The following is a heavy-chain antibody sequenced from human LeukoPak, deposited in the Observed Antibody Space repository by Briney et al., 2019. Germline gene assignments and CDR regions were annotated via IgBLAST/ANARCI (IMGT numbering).Heavy chain of an antibody. V-gene: IGHV3-9*01. J-gene: IGHJ4*02. CDR2: ITWNSDDM. CDR3: TRVTSWRTGFDY. CDR1: GFSFEAYG. Sequence: GRSLRLSCAASGFSFEAYGMYWVRQAPGKGLEWVSGITWNSDDMAYADSVKGQFTISGDNAKNCLYLQMNSLTVEDTALYYCTRVTSWRTGFDYWGQGTLVTVSS. D-gene: IGHD1-1*01.